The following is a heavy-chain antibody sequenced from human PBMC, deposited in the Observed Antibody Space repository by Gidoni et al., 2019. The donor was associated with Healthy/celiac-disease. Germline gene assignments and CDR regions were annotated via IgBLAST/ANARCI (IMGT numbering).Heavy chain of an antibody. CDR2: IKQDGSEK. D-gene: IGHD2-2*02. J-gene: IGHJ3*02. CDR1: GFTFSGYW. V-gene: IGHV3-7*03. CDR3: ARDGLIVVVPAAIGGGGHDAFDI. Sequence: EVQLVESGGGWVQPGGSRGLSCAASGFTFSGYWMSWARWAPWKGLEWVANIKQDGSEKYYVDSVKGRFTISRDNAKNSLYLQMNSLRAEDTAVYYCARDGLIVVVPAAIGGGGHDAFDIWGQGTMVTVSS.